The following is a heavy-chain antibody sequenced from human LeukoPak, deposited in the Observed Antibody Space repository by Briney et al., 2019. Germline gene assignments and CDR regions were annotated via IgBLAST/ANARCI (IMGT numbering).Heavy chain of an antibody. CDR2: VSPNSGGT. CDR1: GYTLTDYY. D-gene: IGHD6-6*01. Sequence: ASVKVSCKASGYTLTDYYMHWVRQAPGQGLEWMGWVSPNSGGTNNAQNFQGRVTMTRDTSVSTAYMELRSLRSDDTAVYYCARSNTATRRGDNWFDPWGQGILVTVSS. CDR3: ARSNTATRRGDNWFDP. V-gene: IGHV1-2*02. J-gene: IGHJ5*02.